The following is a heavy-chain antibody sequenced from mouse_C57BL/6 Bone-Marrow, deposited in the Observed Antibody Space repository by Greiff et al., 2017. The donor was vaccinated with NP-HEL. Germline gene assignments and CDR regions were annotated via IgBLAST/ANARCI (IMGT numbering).Heavy chain of an antibody. Sequence: DVQLVESGEGLVKPGGSLKLSCAASGFTFSSYAMSWVRQTPEKRLEWVAYISSGGDYIYYADTVKGRFTISRDNARNTLYLQMSSLKSEDTAMYYCTREDGYSYFDYWGQGTTLTVSS. CDR2: ISSGGDYI. CDR3: TREDGYSYFDY. CDR1: GFTFSSYA. J-gene: IGHJ2*01. V-gene: IGHV5-9-1*02. D-gene: IGHD2-3*01.